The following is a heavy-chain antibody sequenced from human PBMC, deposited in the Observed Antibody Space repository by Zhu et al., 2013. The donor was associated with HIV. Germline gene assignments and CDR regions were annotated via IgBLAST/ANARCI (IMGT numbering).Heavy chain of an antibody. CDR3: ARERQVDDYYARWSTAPRH. Sequence: QVQLVQSATEVKKPGASVRVSCKASGYTFSDYCIHWVRQAPGQGLEWVGWINPKTGGTNYPQKFEGRVTMTGDTSINTAYLDLTGLKSDDTAVYFCARERQVDDYYARWSTAPRHWGQGTLVTVSS. CDR1: GYTFSDYC. J-gene: IGHJ4*02. V-gene: IGHV1-2*02. D-gene: IGHD1-26*01. CDR2: INPKTGGT.